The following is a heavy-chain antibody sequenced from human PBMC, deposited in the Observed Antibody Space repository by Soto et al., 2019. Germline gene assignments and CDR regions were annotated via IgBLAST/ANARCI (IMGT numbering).Heavy chain of an antibody. CDR2: IDPSDSYT. CDR3: ATCSTAAGTDYHRGMDV. V-gene: IGHV5-10-1*01. Sequence: GESLKISCKGSGYSFTSYWISWVRQMPGKGLEWMGRIDPSDSYTNYSPSFQGHVTISADKSISTAYLQWSSLKASDTAMNYCATCSTAAGTDYHRGMDVWGQGTTVTVSS. D-gene: IGHD6-13*01. CDR1: GYSFTSYW. J-gene: IGHJ6*02.